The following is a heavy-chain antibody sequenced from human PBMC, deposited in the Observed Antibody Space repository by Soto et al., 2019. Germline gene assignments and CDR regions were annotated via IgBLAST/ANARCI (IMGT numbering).Heavy chain of an antibody. CDR1: GFTFSSYG. CDR2: ISYDGSNK. V-gene: IGHV3-30*18. D-gene: IGHD3-16*01. CDR3: AKEGRVSYDGLAAFDI. Sequence: QVQLVESGGGVVQPGRSLRLSCAASGFTFSSYGMHWVRQAPGKGLEWVAVISYDGSNKYYADSVKGRFTISRDNSKNTLYLQMNSLRAEDTAVYYCAKEGRVSYDGLAAFDIWGQGTMVTVSS. J-gene: IGHJ3*02.